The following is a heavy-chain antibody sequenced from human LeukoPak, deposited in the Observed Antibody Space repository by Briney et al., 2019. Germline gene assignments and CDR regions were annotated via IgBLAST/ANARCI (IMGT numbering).Heavy chain of an antibody. Sequence: PGGSLRLSCTASGFTFRTYAMNWVRQAPGKGPEWLSGISGSGNGTYYADSVKGRFIISRDNSKNMVYLQMNSLTVEDTATYYCAKRTVSAFDSWGQGTLLIVSS. CDR1: GFTFRTYA. V-gene: IGHV3-23*01. CDR3: AKRTVSAFDS. D-gene: IGHD6-19*01. J-gene: IGHJ4*02. CDR2: ISGSGNGT.